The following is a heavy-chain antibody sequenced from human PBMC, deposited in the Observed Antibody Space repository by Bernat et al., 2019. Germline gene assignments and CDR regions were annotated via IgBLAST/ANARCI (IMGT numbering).Heavy chain of an antibody. J-gene: IGHJ6*02. V-gene: IGHV3-30*04. CDR2: VSYDGRNK. Sequence: VQLVESGGGVVQPGRSLRLSCVASGFTFSDYSLHWVRQAPGKGLEWVAVVSYDGRNKYYADSVQARFIISRDDSENTLYLQMDSLKSEDTAVYYCVCDGAALYYYHGMDVWGRGTTVTVSS. CDR3: VCDGAALYYYHGMDV. D-gene: IGHD6-25*01. CDR1: GFTFSDYS.